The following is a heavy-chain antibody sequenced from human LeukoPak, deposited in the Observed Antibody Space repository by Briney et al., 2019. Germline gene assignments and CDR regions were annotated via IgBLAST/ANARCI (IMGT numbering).Heavy chain of an antibody. D-gene: IGHD6-13*01. V-gene: IGHV3-48*02. Sequence: PGGSLRLSCAASGFTFSSYNMNWVRQAPGMGLERVSFISSTGNTIYYADSVKGRFTISRDNAKNSLYLQMNSLRDEDTAVYYCARGSGSSWYVHYYFDYWGQGTLVTVSS. CDR3: ARGSGSSWYVHYYFDY. J-gene: IGHJ4*02. CDR2: ISSTGNTI. CDR1: GFTFSSYN.